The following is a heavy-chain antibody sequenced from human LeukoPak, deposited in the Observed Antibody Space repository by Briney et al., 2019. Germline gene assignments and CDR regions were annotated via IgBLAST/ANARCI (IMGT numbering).Heavy chain of an antibody. J-gene: IGHJ4*02. CDR2: IKQDGGEK. CDR1: VFTFRGYW. Sequence: GGSLRLSCAASVFTFRGYWMSWVRQAPGKGLEWVANIKQDGGEKNYVDSVKGRFTISRDNAKKSLYLQMDTLRVEDTAVYYCARDSHAVAGTKYDYWGQGTLVTVSA. D-gene: IGHD6-19*01. V-gene: IGHV3-7*01. CDR3: ARDSHAVAGTKYDY.